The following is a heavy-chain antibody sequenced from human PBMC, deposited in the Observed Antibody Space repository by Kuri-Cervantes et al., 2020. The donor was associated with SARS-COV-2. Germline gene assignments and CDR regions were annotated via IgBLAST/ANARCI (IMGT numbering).Heavy chain of an antibody. J-gene: IGHJ4*02. D-gene: IGHD1-26*01. CDR2: ISYDGSNK. CDR3: VSSLVGATFDY. Sequence: GESLKISCAASGFTFSSYAMHWVRQAPGKGLEWVAVISYDGSNKYYADSVKGRFTISRDNSKNTLYLQMNSLRAEDTAVYYCVSSLVGATFDYWGQGTLVTVSS. CDR1: GFTFSSYA. V-gene: IGHV3-30*03.